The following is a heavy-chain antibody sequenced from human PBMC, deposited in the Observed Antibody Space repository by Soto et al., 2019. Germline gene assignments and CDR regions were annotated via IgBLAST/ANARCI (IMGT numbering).Heavy chain of an antibody. Sequence: QLQLQESGPGLGKPSETLSLTCTVSGGSISSSPYYWAWIRQPPGKGLQWIGNIYYNRNTFYNPSLRSRVTISIDTSKSQFSLGLSSVTASDTAVYYCARHGPLTNNWNQLNCWGQGTLVTVSS. J-gene: IGHJ4*02. D-gene: IGHD1-1*01. V-gene: IGHV4-39*01. CDR1: GGSISSSPYY. CDR3: ARHGPLTNNWNQLNC. CDR2: IYYNRNT.